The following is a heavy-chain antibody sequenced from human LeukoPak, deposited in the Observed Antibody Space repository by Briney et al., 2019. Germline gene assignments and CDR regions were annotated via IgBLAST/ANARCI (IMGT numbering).Heavy chain of an antibody. CDR2: INPNSGGT. D-gene: IGHD3-22*01. CDR1: GGTFSNYA. V-gene: IGHV1-2*02. CDR3: ASMIVVVSDAFDI. Sequence: ASVKVSCKASGGTFSNYAISWVRQAPGQGLEWMGWINPNSGGTNYAQKFQGRVTMTRDTSISTAYMELSRLRSDDTAVYYCASMIVVVSDAFDIWGQGTMVTVSS. J-gene: IGHJ3*02.